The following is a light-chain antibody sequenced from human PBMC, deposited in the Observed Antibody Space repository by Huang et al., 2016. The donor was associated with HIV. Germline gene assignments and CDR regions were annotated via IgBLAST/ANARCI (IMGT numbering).Light chain of an antibody. CDR1: QTISSY. Sequence: EVVLTQSPATLSLSPGERATPSCRASQTISSYLAWYQHKPGQPPRLLIYDTSKRATVIPARFSGSGCGTDFTLTISSLEPEDFAVYYCHQRAGWPLFGGGTKVEIK. V-gene: IGKV3-11*01. J-gene: IGKJ4*02. CDR2: DTS. CDR3: HQRAGWPL.